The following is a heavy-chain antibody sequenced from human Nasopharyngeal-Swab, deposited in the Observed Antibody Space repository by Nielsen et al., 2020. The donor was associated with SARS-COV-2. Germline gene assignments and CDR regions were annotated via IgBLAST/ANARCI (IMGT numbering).Heavy chain of an antibody. Sequence: GESLKISCAASGFTFSSYWMSWVRQAPGKGLEWVANIKQDGSEKYYVDSVKGRLTISRDNAKNSLYLQMNSLRAEDTAVYYCARSRRYYYGSGAVSDYYYGMDVWGQGTTVTVSS. J-gene: IGHJ6*02. CDR1: GFTFSSYW. D-gene: IGHD3-10*01. V-gene: IGHV3-7*01. CDR3: ARSRRYYYGSGAVSDYYYGMDV. CDR2: IKQDGSEK.